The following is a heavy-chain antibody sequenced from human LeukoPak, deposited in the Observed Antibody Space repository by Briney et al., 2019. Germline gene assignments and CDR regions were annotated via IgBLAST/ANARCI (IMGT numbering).Heavy chain of an antibody. Sequence: GGSLRLSCAASGFTFSDYYMSWIRQAPGKGLEWVSYISSSGSTIYYADSVKGRFTISRGNAKNSLYLQMNSLRAEDTAVHYCASYSGSYYTYWFDPWGQGTLVTVSS. CDR1: GFTFSDYY. D-gene: IGHD1-26*01. V-gene: IGHV3-11*01. J-gene: IGHJ5*02. CDR2: ISSSGSTI. CDR3: ASYSGSYYTYWFDP.